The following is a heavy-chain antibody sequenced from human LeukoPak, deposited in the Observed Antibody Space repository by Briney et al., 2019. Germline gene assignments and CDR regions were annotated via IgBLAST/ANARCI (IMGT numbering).Heavy chain of an antibody. CDR1: GFTFSTTW. CDR2: IESDGRST. Sequence: PGGSLRLSCEGSGFTFSTTWMHWVRLAPGKGLVWVAHIESDGRSTTYADSVKGRFTISRDNAKNSLYLQMNSLRAEDTAVYYCAREMLAAVAAQSWGQGTLVTVSS. J-gene: IGHJ5*02. D-gene: IGHD6-19*01. CDR3: AREMLAAVAAQS. V-gene: IGHV3-74*03.